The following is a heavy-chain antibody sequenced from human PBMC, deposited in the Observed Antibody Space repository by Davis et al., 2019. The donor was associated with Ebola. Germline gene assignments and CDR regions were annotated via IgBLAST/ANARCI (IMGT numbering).Heavy chain of an antibody. J-gene: IGHJ4*02. CDR2: INSDGRTT. V-gene: IGHV3-74*01. CDR3: ARDRGIVGATEVFDY. Sequence: GESLKISCAASEFTFSSYWMHWVRQAPGKGLVWVSRINSDGRTTAYADSVKGRFTISRDNSKNTLYLQMNSLRAEDTSVYYCARDRGIVGATEVFDYWGQGTLVTVSS. D-gene: IGHD1-26*01. CDR1: EFTFSSYW.